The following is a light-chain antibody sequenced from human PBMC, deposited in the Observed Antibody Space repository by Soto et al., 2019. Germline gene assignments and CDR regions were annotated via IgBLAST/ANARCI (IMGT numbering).Light chain of an antibody. CDR1: QSISNY. CDR2: AAS. Sequence: IEVTQSPSSLAASIGDRVTITCRAGQSISNYLNWYQKKPGRAPKILIYAASNLEDGVPSRFSGSGSGNEFTLTISSLQLDDVATYYCQQSYSTWLTFGGGTKLAI. V-gene: IGKV1-39*01. CDR3: QQSYSTWLT. J-gene: IGKJ4*01.